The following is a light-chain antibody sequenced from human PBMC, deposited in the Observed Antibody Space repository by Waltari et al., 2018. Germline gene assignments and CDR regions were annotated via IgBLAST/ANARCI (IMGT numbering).Light chain of an antibody. CDR3: ALYMGSGIWV. CDR2: NAN. Sequence: QTVVTQEPSLSVSPGGTVTLTCALSSGSLSTTSYATWYQQTPGQAPRTLVYNANARSSGVPDRFSGSILGNTDALTITGAQADDESDYYCALYMGSGIWVFGGGTRLTVL. CDR1: SGSLSTTSY. V-gene: IGLV8-61*01. J-gene: IGLJ3*02.